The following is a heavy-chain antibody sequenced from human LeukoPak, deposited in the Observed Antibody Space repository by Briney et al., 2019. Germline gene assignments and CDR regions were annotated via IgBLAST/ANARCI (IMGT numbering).Heavy chain of an antibody. Sequence: SETLSLTCTVSGGSISSSSYYWGWIRQPPGKGLEWIGSIYYSGSTYYNPSLKSRVTISVDTSKNQFSLKLSSVTAADTAVYYCARDGDYGSGAFDYWGQGTLVTVSS. CDR2: IYYSGST. CDR3: ARDGDYGSGAFDY. D-gene: IGHD3-10*01. CDR1: GGSISSSSYY. V-gene: IGHV4-39*07. J-gene: IGHJ4*02.